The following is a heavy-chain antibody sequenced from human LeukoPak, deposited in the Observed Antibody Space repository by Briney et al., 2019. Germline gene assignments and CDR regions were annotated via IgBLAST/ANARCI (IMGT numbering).Heavy chain of an antibody. J-gene: IGHJ4*02. V-gene: IGHV4-59*08. CDR1: GGSISNYY. D-gene: IGHD6-19*01. CDR2: IYYSGST. Sequence: SETLSLTCTVSGGSISNYYWNWIRQPPGKGLEFIGYIYYSGSTTYNPSLKSRVTISVDTSKNQFPLKLISVTAADTAVYYCARRGYSSGWYYFDYWGQGTLVTVSS. CDR3: ARRGYSSGWYYFDY.